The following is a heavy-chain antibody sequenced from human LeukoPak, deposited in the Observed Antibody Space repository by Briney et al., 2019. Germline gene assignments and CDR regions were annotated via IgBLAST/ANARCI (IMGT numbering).Heavy chain of an antibody. D-gene: IGHD2-2*01. Sequence: SETLSLTCAVYGGSFSGYYWSWIRQPPGKGLEWIGEINNSGSTNYNPSLKSRVTISVDTSKNQFSLKLSCVTAADTAVYYCARQRGRRYAAFDIWGQGTMVTVSS. CDR1: GGSFSGYY. V-gene: IGHV4-34*01. CDR3: ARQRGRRYAAFDI. J-gene: IGHJ3*02. CDR2: INNSGST.